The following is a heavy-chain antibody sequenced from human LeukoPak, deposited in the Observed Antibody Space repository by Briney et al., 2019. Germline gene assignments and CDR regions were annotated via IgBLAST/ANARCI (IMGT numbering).Heavy chain of an antibody. J-gene: IGHJ4*02. Sequence: GGSLRLSCAASGFAFSSYWMSWVRQAPGKGLEWVANIKQDGSEKYYVDTVKGRFTISRDNAKNSLYLQMNSLRAEDTAVYYCASPSSYYDFWSGYCKSPLGNWGQGTLVTVSS. CDR2: IKQDGSEK. D-gene: IGHD3-3*01. CDR3: ASPSSYYDFWSGYCKSPLGN. V-gene: IGHV3-7*01. CDR1: GFAFSSYW.